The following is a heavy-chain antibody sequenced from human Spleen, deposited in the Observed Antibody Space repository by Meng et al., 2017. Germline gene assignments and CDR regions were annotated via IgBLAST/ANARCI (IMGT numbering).Heavy chain of an antibody. CDR3: ARDLGGIFAY. V-gene: IGHV3-9*01. D-gene: IGHD6-13*01. CDR1: GFTFDDYA. Sequence: SLKISCAASGFTFDDYAMHWVRQAPGKGLEWVSGISWNSGSMGYADSVQGRFTISRDNAKNSLYLQMNSLRAEDTALYYCARDLGGIFAYWGRGALVTVSS. J-gene: IGHJ4*02. CDR2: ISWNSGSM.